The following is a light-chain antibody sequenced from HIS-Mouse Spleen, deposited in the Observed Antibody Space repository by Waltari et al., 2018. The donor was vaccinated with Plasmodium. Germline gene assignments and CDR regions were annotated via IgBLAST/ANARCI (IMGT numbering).Light chain of an antibody. Sequence: SYELTQPPSVSVSPGQTASITCPGDKLGDKYACWYQQKPGQSPVLVIYQDSKRPSRIPERFSGSNSGNTATLTISGTQAMDEADYYCQAWDSSTDYVFGTGTKVTVL. V-gene: IGLV3-1*01. J-gene: IGLJ1*01. CDR2: QDS. CDR3: QAWDSSTDYV. CDR1: KLGDKY.